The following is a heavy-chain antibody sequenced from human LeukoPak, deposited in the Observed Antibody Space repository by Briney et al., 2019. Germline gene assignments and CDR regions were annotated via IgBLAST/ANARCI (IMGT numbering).Heavy chain of an antibody. J-gene: IGHJ5*02. CDR1: GGSISSYN. V-gene: IGHV4-59*01. CDR2: IYYSGSS. CDR3: ARDHCSGGSCYWSWFDP. D-gene: IGHD2-15*01. Sequence: TLCLTCIVSGGSISSYNWRWVCDPPGGRLEWSGYIYYSGSSNYNPSLKSRVTISVDTSKNQFSLKLSSVTAADTAVYYCARDHCSGGSCYWSWFDPWGQGTLVTVSS.